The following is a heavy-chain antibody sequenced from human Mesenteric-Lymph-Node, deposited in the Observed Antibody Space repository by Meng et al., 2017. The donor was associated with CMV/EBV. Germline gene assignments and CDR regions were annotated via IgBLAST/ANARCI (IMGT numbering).Heavy chain of an antibody. V-gene: IGHV3-30*03. D-gene: IGHD1-26*01. CDR1: GFTFYNYG. Sequence: GESLKISCAASGFTFYNYGMAWVRQVPGKALEWVAVISYDGRNKDLADSVKGRFTISRDNSRSTLNLQMHSLTPEDTAVYYCVTGGNGEDVGPIMSHWGQGALVTVSS. CDR2: ISYDGRNK. J-gene: IGHJ4*02. CDR3: VTGGNGEDVGPIMSH.